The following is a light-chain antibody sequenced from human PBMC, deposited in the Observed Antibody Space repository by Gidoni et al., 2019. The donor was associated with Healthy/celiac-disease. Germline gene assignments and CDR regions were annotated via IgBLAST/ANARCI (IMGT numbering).Light chain of an antibody. J-gene: IGKJ2*01. CDR1: QDISNY. V-gene: IGKV1-33*01. CDR2: DAS. CDR3: QQYDNLPPT. Sequence: DIQLTQSPSSLSASVGDRVTITCQASQDISNYLNWYQQKPGKAPKLLIYDASNLETGVPSRFSGSGSGTDFTFTISRLQPEDIATYCCQQYDNLPPTFGQGTKLEIK.